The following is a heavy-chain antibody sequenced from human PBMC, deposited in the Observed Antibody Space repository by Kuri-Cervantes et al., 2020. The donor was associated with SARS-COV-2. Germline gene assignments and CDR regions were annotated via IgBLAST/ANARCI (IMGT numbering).Heavy chain of an antibody. V-gene: IGHV3-23*01. CDR3: AKDLVGTSSTLDI. J-gene: IGHJ3*02. Sequence: ESLSLSCAASGFTFSSYAMSWVRQAPGKGLEWVSAISGSGGSTYYADSVKGRFTISRDNSKNTLYLQMNSLRAEDTAVYYCAKDLVGTSSTLDIWGQGTMVTVSS. CDR1: GFTFSSYA. CDR2: ISGSGGST. D-gene: IGHD2-2*01.